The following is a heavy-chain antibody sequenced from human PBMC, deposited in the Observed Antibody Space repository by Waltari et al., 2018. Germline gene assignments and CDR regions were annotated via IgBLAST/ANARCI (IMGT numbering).Heavy chain of an antibody. V-gene: IGHV4-38-2*01. CDR1: GYSISSGYY. J-gene: IGHJ4*02. CDR3: ARVRDYVILFDY. D-gene: IGHD4-17*01. CDR2: IYHSGST. Sequence: QVQLQESGPGLVKPSETLSLTCAVSGYSISSGYYWGWIRQPPGKGLEWIGSIYHSGSTYSNPSLKSRVTISVDTSKNQLSLKLSSVTAADTAVYYCARVRDYVILFDYWGQGTLVTVSS.